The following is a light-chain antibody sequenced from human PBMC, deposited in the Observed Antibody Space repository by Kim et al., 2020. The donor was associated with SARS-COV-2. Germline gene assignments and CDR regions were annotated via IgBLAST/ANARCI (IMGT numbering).Light chain of an antibody. V-gene: IGLV3-21*04. Sequence: PGQTASLPSGGNNFEVKAVHWYQQKPGRAPVLVIYYDSKRPAGIPERFSGSTSGNTAPLTISRVEPGDEAAYYCQVCDVISDHWVFGGGTQLTVL. CDR1: NFEVKA. J-gene: IGLJ3*02. CDR3: QVCDVISDHWV. CDR2: YDS.